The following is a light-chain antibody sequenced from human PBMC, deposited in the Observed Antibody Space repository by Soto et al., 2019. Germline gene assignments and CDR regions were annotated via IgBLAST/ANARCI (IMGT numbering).Light chain of an antibody. CDR1: RSVSSN. CDR3: QQYIRWPLP. V-gene: IGKV3-15*01. Sequence: VMKQSKTTLSVSPAARATLSCRASRSVSSNLAWYQQKPGQAPSLLIYGASTRATGTPARFSGSGSGTEFTLTISSLQSEDFAVYYCQQYIRWPLPFGGGTKVDIK. J-gene: IGKJ4*01. CDR2: GAS.